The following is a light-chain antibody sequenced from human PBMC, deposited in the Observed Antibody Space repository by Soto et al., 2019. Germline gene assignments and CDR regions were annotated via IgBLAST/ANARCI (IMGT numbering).Light chain of an antibody. CDR2: EVT. Sequence: QSVLTQPPSASGSPGQSVTISCTGTSSDVGGYKYVSWYQHHPGKAPKVVIYEVTKPPSGVPDRFSGSQSGNTASLTVSGLQAEDEADYYCSSYGGTNNVVFGGGTKLTVL. CDR1: SSDVGGYKY. V-gene: IGLV2-8*01. CDR3: SSYGGTNNVV. J-gene: IGLJ2*01.